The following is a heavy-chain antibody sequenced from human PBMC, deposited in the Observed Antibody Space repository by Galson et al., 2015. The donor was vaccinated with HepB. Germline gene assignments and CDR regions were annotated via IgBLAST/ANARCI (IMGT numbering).Heavy chain of an antibody. CDR1: GYTFTSYA. CDR3: ARDSWYYGSGSYYNLCAFDY. CDR2: INAGNGNT. V-gene: IGHV1-3*01. J-gene: IGHJ4*02. Sequence: SVKVPCKASGYTFTSYAMHWVRQAPGQRLEWMGWINAGNGNTKYSQKFQGRVTITRDTSASTAYMELSSLRSEDTAVYYCARDSWYYGSGSYYNLCAFDYWGQGTLVTVSS. D-gene: IGHD3-10*01.